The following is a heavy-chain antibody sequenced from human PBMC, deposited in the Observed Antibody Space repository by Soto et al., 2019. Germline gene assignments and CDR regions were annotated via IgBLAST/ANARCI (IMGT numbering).Heavy chain of an antibody. D-gene: IGHD3-10*01. J-gene: IGHJ6*02. V-gene: IGHV3-15*07. CDR2: IKSKTDGGTT. Sequence: EVQLVEAGGGLVKPGGSLRLSCAASGFTFSNAWMNWVRQAPGKGLECVGRIKSKTDGGTTDYAAPVKGRFTISRDDSKNTLYLQMNSLKTEDTAVYYCTTGWFTMVRGPGRHYGMDVWGQGTTVTVSS. CDR1: GFTFSNAW. CDR3: TTGWFTMVRGPGRHYGMDV.